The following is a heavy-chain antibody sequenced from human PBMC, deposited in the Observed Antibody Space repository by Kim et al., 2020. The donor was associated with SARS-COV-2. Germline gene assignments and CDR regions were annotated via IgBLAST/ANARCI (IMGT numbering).Heavy chain of an antibody. Sequence: KYSHKFQGRVTITRDTSASTAYMELSSLRSEDTAVYYCARGGGGAVAGIDWGQGTLVTVSS. CDR3: ARGGGGAVAGID. D-gene: IGHD6-19*01. J-gene: IGHJ4*02. V-gene: IGHV1-3*01.